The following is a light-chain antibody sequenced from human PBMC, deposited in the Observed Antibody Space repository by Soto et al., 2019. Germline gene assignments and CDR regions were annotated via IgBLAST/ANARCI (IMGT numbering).Light chain of an antibody. CDR1: SSDVGGYNY. J-gene: IGLJ2*01. Sequence: QSALTQPASVSGSPVQSITISCTGTSSDVGGYNYVSWYQHHPGKVPKLMIYEVSNRPSGISNRFSGSKSGNTASLTISVLQAEDEAEYYCSSYTTSYTQVFGGGTKVTVL. CDR3: SSYTTSYTQV. V-gene: IGLV2-14*01. CDR2: EVS.